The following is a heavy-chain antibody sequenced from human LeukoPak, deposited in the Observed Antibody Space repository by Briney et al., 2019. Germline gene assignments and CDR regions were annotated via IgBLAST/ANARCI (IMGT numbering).Heavy chain of an antibody. J-gene: IGHJ6*04. D-gene: IGHD4-11*01. Sequence: PGGSLTLSCAASGFSFSDYWMVWVRQAPGKGLVWVPNIKTDGSVTNYADSVKGRSTISRDNAKNTLYLQMNSLRAEDTAVYYCGRDNNYKVDVWGKGTTVTVSS. CDR2: IKTDGSVT. CDR3: GRDNNYKVDV. CDR1: GFSFSDYW. V-gene: IGHV3-74*01.